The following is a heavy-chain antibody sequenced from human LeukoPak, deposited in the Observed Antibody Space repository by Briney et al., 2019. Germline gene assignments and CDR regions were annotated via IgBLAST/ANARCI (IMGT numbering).Heavy chain of an antibody. CDR2: VHHTGSA. V-gene: IGHV4-39*07. CDR1: SDSISGSNYH. CDR3: AREPDA. J-gene: IGHJ5*02. Sequence: SETLSLTCTVSSDSISGSNYHWRWIRQPPGKGLEWLVNVHHTGSAFYNPSLRGRTTVSVDASKNELSLKLTSVTAADTAVYYCAREPDAWGQGILVIVSS.